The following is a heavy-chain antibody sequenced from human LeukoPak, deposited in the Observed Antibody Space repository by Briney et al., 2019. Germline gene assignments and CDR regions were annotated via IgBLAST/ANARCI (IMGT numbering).Heavy chain of an antibody. CDR1: GYTLTELS. D-gene: IGHD1-7*01. J-gene: IGHJ5*02. V-gene: IGHV1-24*01. Sequence: ASVKVSCKVSGYTLTELSMHWVRQAPGKGLEWMGGFDPEDGETIYAQKFQGRVTMTEDTSTDTAYMELSSLRSEDTAVYYCATGVTGTTYPNWFDPWGQGTLVTVSS. CDR3: ATGVTGTTYPNWFDP. CDR2: FDPEDGET.